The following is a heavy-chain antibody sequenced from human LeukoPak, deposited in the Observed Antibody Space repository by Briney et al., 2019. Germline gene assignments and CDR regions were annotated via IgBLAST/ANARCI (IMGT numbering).Heavy chain of an antibody. CDR2: IYYSGST. D-gene: IGHD2-15*01. CDR3: ARGSVYCSGGSCYSGWFDP. V-gene: IGHV4-39*07. CDR1: GGSISSSSYY. J-gene: IGHJ5*02. Sequence: SETLSLTCTVSGGSISSSSYYWGWIRQPPGKGLEWIGSIYYSGSTYYNPSLKSRVTISVDTSKNQFSLKLSSVTAADTAVYYCARGSVYCSGGSCYSGWFDPWGQGTLVTVSS.